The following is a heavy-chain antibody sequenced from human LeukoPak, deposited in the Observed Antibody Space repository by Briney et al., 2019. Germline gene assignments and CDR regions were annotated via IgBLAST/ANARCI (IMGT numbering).Heavy chain of an antibody. CDR3: ARSPGGRRLEY. J-gene: IGHJ4*02. Sequence: TSGGSLRLSCAVSGFTVSDYYMTWVRQAPGKGLEWISYIRSSGDTFYADSVKGRFTISRDDAKGSLYLQMNSLGAEDTAVYFCARSPGGRRLEYWGQGTLVTVSS. V-gene: IGHV3-69-1*01. D-gene: IGHD3-16*01. CDR1: GFTVSDYY. CDR2: IRSSGDT.